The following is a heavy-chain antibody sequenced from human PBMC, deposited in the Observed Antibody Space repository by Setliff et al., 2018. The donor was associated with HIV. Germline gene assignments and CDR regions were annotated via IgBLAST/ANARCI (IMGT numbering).Heavy chain of an antibody. CDR2: IRSKAHGGTT. D-gene: IGHD7-27*01. CDR1: GFSFGDYT. V-gene: IGHV3-49*04. J-gene: IGHJ4*02. Sequence: GGSLRLSCTTSGFSFGDYTMNWVRQAPGKGLEWVGFIRSKAHGGTTEYAASVEVRFIISRDDSKSIAYLQMNSLKTEDTAVYYCTRSNWGSTPDFDYWGQGTMVTVSS. CDR3: TRSNWGSTPDFDY.